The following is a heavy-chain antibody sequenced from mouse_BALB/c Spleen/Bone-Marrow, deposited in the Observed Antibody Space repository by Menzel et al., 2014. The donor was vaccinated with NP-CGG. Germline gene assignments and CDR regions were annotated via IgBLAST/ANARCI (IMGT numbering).Heavy chain of an antibody. J-gene: IGHJ2*01. Sequence: VKLQESGAELVRPGTSVKVSCEASGYAFTNYLIEWVKQRPGQGLEWIGVINPGSGGTNYNEKFKGKATLTADKSSSTAYMQPSSLTSDDSAVYFCARGITTGYFDYWGQGTTLTVSS. CDR3: ARGITTGYFDY. D-gene: IGHD1-1*01. CDR2: INPGSGGT. V-gene: IGHV1-54*01. CDR1: GYAFTNYL.